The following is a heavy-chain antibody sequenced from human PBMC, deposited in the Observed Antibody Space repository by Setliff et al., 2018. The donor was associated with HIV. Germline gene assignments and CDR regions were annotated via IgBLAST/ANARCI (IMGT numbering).Heavy chain of an antibody. D-gene: IGHD6-19*01. CDR3: ARVSRSGWFFDW. CDR1: TSVG. J-gene: IGHJ4*02. V-gene: IGHV1-18*01. CDR2: ISSYNGYT. Sequence: GASVKVSCKGFTSVGPDWVRQAPGQGLEWMGWISSYNGYTKYAQKVQDRVTMTKDTSTSTAYMELRSLRSDDTAVYYCARVSRSGWFFDWWGQGSLVTVSS.